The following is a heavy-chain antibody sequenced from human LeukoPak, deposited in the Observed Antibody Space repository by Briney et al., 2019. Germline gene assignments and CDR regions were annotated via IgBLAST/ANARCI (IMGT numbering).Heavy chain of an antibody. D-gene: IGHD1-26*01. J-gene: IGHJ4*02. Sequence: SETLSLTCTVSGGSISSSSYYWGWIRQPPGKGLEWIGSIYYSGSTYYNPSLKSRVTISVDTSKNQFSLKLSSVTAADTAVYYCARLRGSYRSNFDYWGQGALVTVSS. CDR1: GGSISSSSYY. CDR2: IYYSGST. V-gene: IGHV4-39*07. CDR3: ARLRGSYRSNFDY.